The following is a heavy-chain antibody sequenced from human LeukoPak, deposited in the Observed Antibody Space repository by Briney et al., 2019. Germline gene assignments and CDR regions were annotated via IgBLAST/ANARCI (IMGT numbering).Heavy chain of an antibody. Sequence: SETLSLTCTVSGGSITNNNYYWDWIRQPPGKGLEWIGDVYYSGSTYYNPSLKSRVTIPVDTSKNQFSLKLSSVTAADTAVYYCGNGDNDYWGQGTLVTVSS. J-gene: IGHJ4*02. V-gene: IGHV4-39*01. CDR2: VYYSGST. D-gene: IGHD4-17*01. CDR1: GGSITNNNYY. CDR3: GNGDNDY.